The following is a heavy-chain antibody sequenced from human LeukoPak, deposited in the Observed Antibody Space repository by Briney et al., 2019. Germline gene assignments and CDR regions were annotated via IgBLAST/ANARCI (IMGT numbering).Heavy chain of an antibody. Sequence: GGSLRLSCAASGFSFSSYAMSWVRQVPEKGPEWVSVIYSGGSTYYADSVKGRFTISRDNSKNTLYLQMNSLRAEDTAVYYCARAAVYEATVADYWGQGTLVTVSS. CDR2: IYSGGST. CDR1: GFSFSSYA. V-gene: IGHV3-66*01. D-gene: IGHD4-23*01. CDR3: ARAAVYEATVADY. J-gene: IGHJ4*02.